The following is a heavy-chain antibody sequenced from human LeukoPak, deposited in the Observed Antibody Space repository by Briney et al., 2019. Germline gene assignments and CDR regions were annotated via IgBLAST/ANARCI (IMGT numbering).Heavy chain of an antibody. J-gene: IGHJ4*02. D-gene: IGHD4-11*01. V-gene: IGHV3-23*01. CDR3: AKDPRTTVTTDYGY. CDR2: ISGSGGST. Sequence: PGGSLRLSCAASGFTFSSYAMHWVRQAPGKGLEWVSAISGSGGSTYYADSVKGRFTISRDNSKNTLYLQMNSLRAEDTAVYYCAKDPRTTVTTDYGYWGQETLVTVSS. CDR1: GFTFSSYA.